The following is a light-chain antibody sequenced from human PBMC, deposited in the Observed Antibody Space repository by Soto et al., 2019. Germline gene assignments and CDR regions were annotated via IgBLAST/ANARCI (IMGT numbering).Light chain of an antibody. V-gene: IGLV2-11*01. Sequence: QSALAQPRSLSGSPGQSVTISCTGTISDVGGYNYVSWYQQHPGKAPKLMIYDVSQRPSGVPDRFSGSRSGNTASLTISGLQAEDEADYYCCSYAGSYTYVFGAGTKVTVL. J-gene: IGLJ1*01. CDR2: DVS. CDR1: ISDVGGYNY. CDR3: CSYAGSYTYV.